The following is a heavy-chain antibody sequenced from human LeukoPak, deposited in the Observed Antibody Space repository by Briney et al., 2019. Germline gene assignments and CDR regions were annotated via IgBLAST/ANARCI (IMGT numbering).Heavy chain of an antibody. CDR3: ARVGDYSYGY. Sequence: GGSLRLSCAASGFTFSDYYMSWIRQAPGKGLEWVSYTSSSSSYAHYADSVKGRFTISRDNAKNSLYLEMNSLRVEDTAVYYCARVGDYSYGYWGQGTLVTVSS. CDR2: TSSSSSYA. J-gene: IGHJ4*02. D-gene: IGHD1-26*01. V-gene: IGHV3-11*05. CDR1: GFTFSDYY.